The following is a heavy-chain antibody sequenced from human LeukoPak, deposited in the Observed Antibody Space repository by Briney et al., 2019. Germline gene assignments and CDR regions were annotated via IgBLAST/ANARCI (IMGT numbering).Heavy chain of an antibody. CDR1: GVFISNTNW. J-gene: IGHJ4*02. V-gene: IGHV4-4*02. Sequence: SGTLSLTCGVSGVFISNTNWWSWVRQPPGQGLEWIGEISLTGLTHYNPSLESRVTVSLDKSKNQLSLNLTSVTAADTAVYYCSRENGAFSPFGYWGQGTLVTVLS. D-gene: IGHD2-8*01. CDR3: SRENGAFSPFGY. CDR2: ISLTGLT.